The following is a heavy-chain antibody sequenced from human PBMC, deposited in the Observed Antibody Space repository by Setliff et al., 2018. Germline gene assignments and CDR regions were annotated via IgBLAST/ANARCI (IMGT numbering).Heavy chain of an antibody. V-gene: IGHV3-23*01. Sequence: PGGSLRLSCAASGLTFNSYAISWVRQAPGKGLEWVSTDSVSGDNTYYTDSVKGRFTTSRDNSKNTVSLQMSSLGTEDTSVYYCARDVFDFRTGQGGPWGQGTRVTVSS. CDR2: DSVSGDNT. D-gene: IGHD3-3*01. J-gene: IGHJ5*02. CDR3: ARDVFDFRTGQGGP. CDR1: GLTFNSYA.